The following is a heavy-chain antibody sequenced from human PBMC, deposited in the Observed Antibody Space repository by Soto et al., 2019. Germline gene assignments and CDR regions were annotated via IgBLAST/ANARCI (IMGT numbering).Heavy chain of an antibody. CDR2: IYHSGST. CDR1: GDSISNNNW. CDR3: ARGDKGGITGTTGNFDY. Sequence: QVQLQESGPGLVKPSGTLSLTYAISGDSISNNNWWSWVRQPPGKGLEWIGEIYHSGSTNYNPSLKSRVTISVDKSKNQFSLKLNSVTAADTAVYYCARGDKGGITGTTGNFDYWGQGTLVTVSS. D-gene: IGHD1-7*01. V-gene: IGHV4-4*02. J-gene: IGHJ4*02.